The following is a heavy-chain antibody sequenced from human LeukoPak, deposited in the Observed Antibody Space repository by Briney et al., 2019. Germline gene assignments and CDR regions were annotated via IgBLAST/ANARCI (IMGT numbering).Heavy chain of an antibody. D-gene: IGHD5-18*01. CDR1: GFTFSSYA. Sequence: PGASLRLSCAASGFTFSSYARSWVRQAPGKGLEWVSASSGSGGSTYYAASVKGRFTISRDNSKNTLYLQMNSLRAEDTAVYYCAKAYSYGYRAFDYWGQGTLVTVSS. J-gene: IGHJ4*02. CDR2: SSGSGGST. CDR3: AKAYSYGYRAFDY. V-gene: IGHV3-23*01.